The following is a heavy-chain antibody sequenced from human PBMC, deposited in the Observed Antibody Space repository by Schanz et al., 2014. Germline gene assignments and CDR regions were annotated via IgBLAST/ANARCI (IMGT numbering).Heavy chain of an antibody. CDR3: AREQIMAAAGLVDY. D-gene: IGHD6-13*01. CDR1: GFTFSSYG. J-gene: IGHJ4*01. V-gene: IGHV3-21*04. CDR2: ISHSGGSK. Sequence: VQLVESGGGVVQPGRSLRLSCAASGFTFSSYGMHWVRQAPGKGLEWVSSISHSGGSKYYADSVKGRFTISRDNAKNSLYLQMNSLRAEDTAVYYCAREQIMAAAGLVDYWGHGTLVTVSS.